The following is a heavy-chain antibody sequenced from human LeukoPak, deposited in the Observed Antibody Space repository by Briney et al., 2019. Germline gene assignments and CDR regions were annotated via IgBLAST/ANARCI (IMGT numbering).Heavy chain of an antibody. J-gene: IGHJ4*02. Sequence: GGSLRLSCAASGFTFNSYAMSWVRQAPGKGLEWVSTIGFGDDSAYYADSVKGRFTISRDKTKNTLYLQMNSLRAEDTAVYYCAKSSYYDASGYYREYYFDSWGQGTLVTVSS. V-gene: IGHV3-23*01. D-gene: IGHD3-22*01. CDR3: AKSSYYDASGYYREYYFDS. CDR1: GFTFNSYA. CDR2: IGFGDDSA.